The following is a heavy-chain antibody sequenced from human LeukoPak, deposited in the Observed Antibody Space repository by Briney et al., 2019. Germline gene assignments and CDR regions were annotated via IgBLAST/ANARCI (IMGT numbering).Heavy chain of an antibody. J-gene: IGHJ3*02. CDR1: GFTSSSYG. V-gene: IGHV3-33*08. Sequence: GRSLRLSCAASGFTSSSYGMHWVRQAPGKGLEWVAVIWYGGSNKYYADSVKGRFTISRDNAKNSLYLQMNSLRAEDTAVYYCAREEYSGSPYDAFDIWGQGTMVTVSS. D-gene: IGHD1-26*01. CDR2: IWYGGSNK. CDR3: AREEYSGSPYDAFDI.